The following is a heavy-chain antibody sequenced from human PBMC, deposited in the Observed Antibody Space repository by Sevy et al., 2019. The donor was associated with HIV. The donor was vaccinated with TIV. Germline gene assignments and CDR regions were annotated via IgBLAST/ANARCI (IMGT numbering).Heavy chain of an antibody. CDR3: ARGDELNSYYYGMDV. D-gene: IGHD1-7*01. CDR2: TYYRSKWYS. V-gene: IGHV6-1*01. CDR1: GDSVSSSSAA. J-gene: IGHJ6*02. Sequence: SQTLSLTCAISGDSVSSSSAAWNWFRQSPSRGLEWLGRTYYRSKWYSDYEVSVKGRVTINPDPSKNQFSLHLESVTPEDTAVYFCARGDELNSYYYGMDVWGQGTTVTVSS.